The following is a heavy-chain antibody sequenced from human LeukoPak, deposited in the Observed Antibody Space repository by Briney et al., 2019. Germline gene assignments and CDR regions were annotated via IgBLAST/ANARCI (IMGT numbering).Heavy chain of an antibody. D-gene: IGHD4-11*01. CDR3: ARGHDYR. V-gene: IGHV3-48*04. CDR1: GFNFSSHS. CDR2: ITPSGFTV. Sequence: GGSLRLSCAASGFNFSSHSMNWVRQAPGKGLEWLSYITPSGFTVYSDSVQARFTISRDSAKNSVYLQMNRLRAEDTVVYYCARGHDYRWGQGTLVTVSS. J-gene: IGHJ4*02.